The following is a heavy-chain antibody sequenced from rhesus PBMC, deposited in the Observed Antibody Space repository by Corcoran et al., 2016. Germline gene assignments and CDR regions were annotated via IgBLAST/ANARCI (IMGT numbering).Heavy chain of an antibody. V-gene: IGHV1-180*01. J-gene: IGHJ5-1*01. CDR1: GYTFTSYY. Sequence: QVQLVQSGAEIKQPGASVKLSCKASGYTFTSYYMHWVKQAPGQGLEWIRLLAPSKINRGYAQNFQARVIIPTDPPKRAGYREPGSLRYEDTAVYFVTIDRGGSYNRFDVWGPGVLVTVSS. CDR3: TIDRGGSYNRFDV. CDR2: LAPSKINR. D-gene: IGHD3-16*01.